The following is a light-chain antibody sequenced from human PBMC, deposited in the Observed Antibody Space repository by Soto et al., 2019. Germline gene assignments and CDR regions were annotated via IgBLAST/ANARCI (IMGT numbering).Light chain of an antibody. V-gene: IGLV2-14*03. CDR2: EVS. CDR1: SSDVGAYDY. CDR3: SSYTSSSTRV. Sequence: QSVLTQPASGSGFPGQSITISYTGTSSDVGAYDYVSWYQQHPDKAPKLMIYEVSNRPSGVSNRFSGSKSVNTATLTISGLQAEDEADYYCSSYTSSSTRVFGTGTKVTVL. J-gene: IGLJ1*01.